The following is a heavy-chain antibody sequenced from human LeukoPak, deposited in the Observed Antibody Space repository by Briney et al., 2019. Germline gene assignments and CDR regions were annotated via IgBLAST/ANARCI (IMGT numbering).Heavy chain of an antibody. Sequence: PSETLSLTCSVSGGSISSYYWSWIRQPPGKGLEWIGCIYYSGSTNYNPSLKSRVTISVDTSKNQFSLKLNSVTAADTAVYSCAERHVVYSSSSDPYYFDYWGQGILVTVSS. CDR1: GGSISSYY. J-gene: IGHJ4*02. V-gene: IGHV4-59*01. CDR2: IYYSGST. CDR3: AERHVVYSSSSDPYYFDY. D-gene: IGHD6-6*01.